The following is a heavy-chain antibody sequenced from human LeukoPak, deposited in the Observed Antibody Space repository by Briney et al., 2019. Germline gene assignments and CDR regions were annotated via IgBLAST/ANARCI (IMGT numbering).Heavy chain of an antibody. CDR2: INTDGRST. Sequence: GRSLRLSCAASGFTFSSYWMHWVRQAPGKGLMWVSRINTDGRSTSYVDSVKGRFTISRDNAKNTLYLQMNSLRAEDTAVYYCARDFLHLGGWGQGTMVTVSS. V-gene: IGHV3-74*01. CDR3: ARDFLHLGG. J-gene: IGHJ3*01. CDR1: GFTFSSYW. D-gene: IGHD3-16*01.